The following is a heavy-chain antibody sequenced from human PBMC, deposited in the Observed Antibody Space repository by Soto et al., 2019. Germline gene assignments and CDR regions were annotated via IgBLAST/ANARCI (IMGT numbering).Heavy chain of an antibody. CDR1: GFTFSSYA. D-gene: IGHD1-26*01. CDR3: AKGGSGSYFWWYFQH. V-gene: IGHV3-23*01. J-gene: IGHJ1*01. CDR2: ISGSGGST. Sequence: EVQLLESGGGLVQPGGSLRLSCAATGFTFSSYAMSWVRQAPGKGLEWVSAISGSGGSTYYADSVKGRFTISRDNSKNTLYLQMNSLRAEDTAVYYCAKGGSGSYFWWYFQHWGQGTLVTVSS.